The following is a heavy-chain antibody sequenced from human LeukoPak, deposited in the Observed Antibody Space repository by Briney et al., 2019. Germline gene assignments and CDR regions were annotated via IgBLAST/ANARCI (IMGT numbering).Heavy chain of an antibody. Sequence: GGSLRLSCADSGFTFSGYSICRVPQAPGKGLEWVSSISSSSSYIYYADSVKGRFTISRDNAKNSLYLQMNSPRAEDTAVYYCARPWWGGVIVVVITVRAGKGDPGTLSPQGVHPPQPFD. V-gene: IGHV3-21*04. J-gene: IGHJ3*01. D-gene: IGHD3-22*01. CDR3: ARPWWGGVIVVVITVRAGKGDPGTLSPQGVHPPQPFD. CDR2: ISSSSSYI. CDR1: GFTFSGYS.